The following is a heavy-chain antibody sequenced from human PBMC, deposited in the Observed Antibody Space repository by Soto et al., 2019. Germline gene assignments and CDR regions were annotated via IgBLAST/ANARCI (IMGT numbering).Heavy chain of an antibody. J-gene: IGHJ3*02. D-gene: IGHD2-15*01. V-gene: IGHV3-48*02. CDR2: ISSSSSTI. CDR1: GFTFSSYS. CDR3: ARPIVVVVAAPSEAFDI. Sequence: GGSLRLSCAASGFTFSSYSMNWVRQAPGKGLEWVSYISSSSSTIYYADSVKGRFTISRDNAKNSLYLQMNSLRDEDTAVYYCARPIVVVVAAPSEAFDIWGQGTMVTVS.